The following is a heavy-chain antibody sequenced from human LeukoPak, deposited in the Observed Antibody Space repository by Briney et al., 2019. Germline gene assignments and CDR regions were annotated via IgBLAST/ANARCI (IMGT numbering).Heavy chain of an antibody. V-gene: IGHV1-2*06. Sequence: ASVKVSCKASGYTFTGYYMHWVRQAPGQGLEWMGRINPNSGGTNYAQKFQGRVTMTRDTPISTAYMELSRLRSDDTAVYYCARDTGYSRIGWASYYYMDVWGKGTTVTVSS. CDR3: ARDTGYSRIGWASYYYMDV. CDR2: INPNSGGT. J-gene: IGHJ6*03. D-gene: IGHD6-13*01. CDR1: GYTFTGYY.